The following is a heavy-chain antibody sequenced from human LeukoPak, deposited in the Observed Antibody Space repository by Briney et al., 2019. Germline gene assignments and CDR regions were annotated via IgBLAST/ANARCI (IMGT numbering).Heavy chain of an antibody. CDR1: GYRFTSYG. Sequence: ASVKVSCKASGYRFTSYGISWVRLAPGQGLEWMGWISGYNGNTNYAQKLQGRVTMTTDTSTSTAYMELRSLRSDDTAVYYCEREYTSTTSCYMADYWGQGTLVTVSS. D-gene: IGHD2-2*01. CDR2: ISGYNGNT. CDR3: EREYTSTTSCYMADY. J-gene: IGHJ4*02. V-gene: IGHV1-18*01.